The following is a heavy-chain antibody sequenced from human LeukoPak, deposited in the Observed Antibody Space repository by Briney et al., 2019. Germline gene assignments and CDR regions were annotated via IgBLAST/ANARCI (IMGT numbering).Heavy chain of an antibody. Sequence: GASVKVSCKASGYTFTTYAMNWVRQAPGQGLEWMGWINTYTGNPTYAQDFTGRFVFSLDTSVSTAYLQIYSLKAKDTAVYYCARLVAAGGSGSFDPWGQGTLVTVSS. CDR3: ARLVAAGGSGSFDP. CDR1: GYTFTTYA. V-gene: IGHV7-4-1*01. CDR2: INTYTGNP. J-gene: IGHJ5*02. D-gene: IGHD6-13*01.